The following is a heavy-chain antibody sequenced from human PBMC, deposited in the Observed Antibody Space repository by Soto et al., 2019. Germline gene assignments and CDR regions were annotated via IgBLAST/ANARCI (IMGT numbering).Heavy chain of an antibody. D-gene: IGHD1-26*01. CDR1: GDSVSRNSAG. CDR2: TYYRSKLYY. CDR3: ARGEQYSGRIFDY. V-gene: IGHV6-1*01. Sequence: SQTLSLTCAITGDSVSRNSAGWSWVRQSPSRGLEWLGRTYYRSKLYYEYAVSVRGRSTINPDTSKNQYSLQLNSVTSEETAAYFCARGEQYSGRIFDYWGQGTMVTVSS. J-gene: IGHJ4*01.